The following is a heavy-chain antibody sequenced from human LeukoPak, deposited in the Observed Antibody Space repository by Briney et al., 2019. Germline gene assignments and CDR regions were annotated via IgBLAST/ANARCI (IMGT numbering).Heavy chain of an antibody. J-gene: IGHJ4*02. D-gene: IGHD6-19*01. CDR2: TWYDGSKT. CDR3: ARDPRGIAVAGTLDY. V-gene: IGHV3-33*01. Sequence: GRSLRLSCAASGFTFSSYGMHWVRQSPGKGLEWVAVTWYDGSKTYYADSVKGRFTSSRDNSKNTMYLKMNSLRAEDTAVYDCARDPRGIAVAGTLDYWGQGTQVTVSS. CDR1: GFTFSSYG.